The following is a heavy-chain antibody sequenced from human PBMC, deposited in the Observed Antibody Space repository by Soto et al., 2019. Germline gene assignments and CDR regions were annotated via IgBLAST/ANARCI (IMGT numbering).Heavy chain of an antibody. CDR1: GGSISSSSYY. D-gene: IGHD3-3*01. V-gene: IGHV4-39*01. Sequence: SETLSLTCTVSGGSISSSSYYWGWIRQPPGKGLEWIGSIYYSGSTYYNPSLKSRVTISVDTSKNQFSLKLSSVTAADTAVYYCAGYYDFWSGYSKDNWFDPWGQGTLVPVSS. CDR3: AGYYDFWSGYSKDNWFDP. J-gene: IGHJ5*02. CDR2: IYYSGST.